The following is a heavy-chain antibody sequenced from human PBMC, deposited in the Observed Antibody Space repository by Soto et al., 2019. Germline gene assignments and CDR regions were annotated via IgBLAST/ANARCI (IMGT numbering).Heavy chain of an antibody. CDR2: ISYDGSNK. Sequence: ESGGGVVQPGRSLRLSCAGSGFTFSTYGMHWVRQAPGKGLEWVAVISYDGSNKYYADSVKGRFTISRDNSKNTLSLQMNSLRAEDTAVYYCAKASGGGSCYSCYFYYWGQGTLVTVSS. CDR1: GFTFSTYG. D-gene: IGHD2-15*01. J-gene: IGHJ4*02. V-gene: IGHV3-30*18. CDR3: AKASGGGSCYSCYFYY.